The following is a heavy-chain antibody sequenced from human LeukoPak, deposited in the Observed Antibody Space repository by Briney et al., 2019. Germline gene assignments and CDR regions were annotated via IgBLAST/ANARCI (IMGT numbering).Heavy chain of an antibody. CDR2: ISYDGSNK. Sequence: GRSLRLSCAASGFTFSSYAMHWVRQAPGKVLEWVAVISYDGSNKYYADSVKGRFTISRDNSKNTLYLQMNSLRAEDTAVYYCARERGYSGYDVFDYWGQGTLVTVSS. V-gene: IGHV3-30*04. D-gene: IGHD5-12*01. J-gene: IGHJ4*02. CDR3: ARERGYSGYDVFDY. CDR1: GFTFSSYA.